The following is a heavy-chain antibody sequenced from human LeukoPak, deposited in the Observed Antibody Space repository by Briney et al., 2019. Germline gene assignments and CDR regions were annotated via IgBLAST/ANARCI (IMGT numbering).Heavy chain of an antibody. D-gene: IGHD6-19*01. CDR2: INSDGSST. CDR1: GFTFSSYW. CDR3: ASPIAVAGPYYFDY. Sequence: GGSLRLSCAASGFTFSSYWMHWVRQAPGKGLGGFSRINSDGSSTNYADSVKGRFTISRDNAKNTLYLQINSLRAEDTAVYYCASPIAVAGPYYFDYWGQGTLVTVSS. V-gene: IGHV3-74*01. J-gene: IGHJ4*02.